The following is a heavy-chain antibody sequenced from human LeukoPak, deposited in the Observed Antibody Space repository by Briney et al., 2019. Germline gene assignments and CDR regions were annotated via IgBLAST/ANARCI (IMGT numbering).Heavy chain of an antibody. CDR3: ARLRSSTSARWRAYYYMDV. V-gene: IGHV1-2*02. J-gene: IGHJ6*03. Sequence: GASVKASCKASGYTFTGYYMHWVRQAPGQGLEWMGWINPNSGGTNYAQKFQGRVTMTRDTSISTAYMELSRLRSDDTAVYYCARLRSSTSARWRAYYYMDVWGKGTTVTVSS. CDR1: GYTFTGYY. D-gene: IGHD2-2*01. CDR2: INPNSGGT.